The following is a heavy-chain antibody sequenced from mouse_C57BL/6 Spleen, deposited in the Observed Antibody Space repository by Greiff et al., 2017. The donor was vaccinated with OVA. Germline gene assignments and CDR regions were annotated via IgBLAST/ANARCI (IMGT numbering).Heavy chain of an antibody. Sequence: DVKLVESGGGLVKPGGSLKLSCAASGFTFSSYAMSWVRQTPEKRLEWVATISDGGSYTYYPDNVKGRFTISRDNAKNNLYLQMSHLKSEDTAMYYCARLWFLDYWGQGTTLTVSS. CDR1: GFTFSSYA. CDR3: ARLWFLDY. V-gene: IGHV5-4*03. CDR2: ISDGGSYT. D-gene: IGHD2-2*01. J-gene: IGHJ2*01.